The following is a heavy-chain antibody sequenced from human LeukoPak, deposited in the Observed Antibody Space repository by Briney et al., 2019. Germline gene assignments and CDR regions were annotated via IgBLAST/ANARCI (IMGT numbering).Heavy chain of an antibody. CDR1: GFTFDDYA. Sequence: PGGSLRLSCAASGFTFDDYAMHWVRQAPGKGLEWVSGVSWNSGSIGYADSVKGRFTISRDNAKNSLYLQMNSLRAEDTALYYCAKDKDPGIMITFGGVIAGDYFDYWGQGTLVTVSS. J-gene: IGHJ4*02. CDR3: AKDKDPGIMITFGGVIAGDYFDY. D-gene: IGHD3-16*02. V-gene: IGHV3-9*01. CDR2: VSWNSGSI.